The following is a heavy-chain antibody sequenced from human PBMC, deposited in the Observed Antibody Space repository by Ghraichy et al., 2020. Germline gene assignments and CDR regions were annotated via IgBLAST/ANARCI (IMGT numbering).Heavy chain of an antibody. CDR3: ARTAPYGDWNY. J-gene: IGHJ4*02. D-gene: IGHD4-17*01. CDR2: IYYSGST. CDR1: GGSVSSGSYY. Sequence: SQTLSLTCTVSGGSVSSGSYYWSWIRQPPGKGLEWIGYIYYSGSTNYNPSLKSRVTISVDTSKNQFSLKLSSVTAADTAVYYCARTAPYGDWNYWGQGTLVTVSS. V-gene: IGHV4-61*01.